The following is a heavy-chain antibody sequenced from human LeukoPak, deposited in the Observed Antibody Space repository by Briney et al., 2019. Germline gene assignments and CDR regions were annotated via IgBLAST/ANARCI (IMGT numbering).Heavy chain of an antibody. J-gene: IGHJ6*02. V-gene: IGHV3-66*01. CDR2: IYSGGST. CDR1: GFTVSSNY. Sequence: LTGGSLRLSCAASGFTVSSNYMSWVRQAPGKGLEWVSVIYSGGSTYYADSVKGRFTISRDNSKNTLYLQMNSLRAEDTAVYYCARDNPTESNYYYYYGMDVWGQGTTVTVSS. CDR3: ARDNPTESNYYYYYGMDV. D-gene: IGHD4-4*01.